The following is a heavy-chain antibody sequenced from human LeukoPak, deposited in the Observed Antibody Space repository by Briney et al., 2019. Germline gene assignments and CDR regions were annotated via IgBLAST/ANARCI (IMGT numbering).Heavy chain of an antibody. CDR1: GFTFRRYS. CDR3: ARVVSGWHDAFDI. Sequence: GGSLRLSCAASGFTFRRYSMSWVRQAPGKGLEWVSYIRTSSSTIYYADSVKGRFTISRDDAKNSLYLQMNSLRDEDTAVYYCARVVSGWHDAFDIWGQGTMVTLSS. CDR2: IRTSSSTI. J-gene: IGHJ3*02. V-gene: IGHV3-48*02. D-gene: IGHD6-19*01.